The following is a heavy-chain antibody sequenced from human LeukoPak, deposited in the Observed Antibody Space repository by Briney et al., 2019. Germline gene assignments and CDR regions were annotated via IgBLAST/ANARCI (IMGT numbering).Heavy chain of an antibody. CDR3: ARDTVGACGWYYGIFDY. CDR2: IKQDGSEK. V-gene: IGHV3-7*01. D-gene: IGHD6-19*01. J-gene: IGHJ4*02. Sequence: RPGGSLRLSCAASGFTFSSYWMSWVRQAPGKGLEWVANIKQDGSEKYYVDSVKGRFTISRDNAKNSLYLQMNSLRAEDTAVCYCARDTVGACGWYYGIFDYWGQGTLVTVSS. CDR1: GFTFSSYW.